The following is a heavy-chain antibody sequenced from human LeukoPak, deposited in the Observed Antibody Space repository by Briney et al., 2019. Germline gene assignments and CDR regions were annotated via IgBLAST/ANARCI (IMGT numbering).Heavy chain of an antibody. J-gene: IGHJ5*01. D-gene: IGHD6-19*01. V-gene: IGHV3-21*01. CDR3: ARVLYSSGWYEGYDS. CDR2: ISSSSSYL. Sequence: GGSLRLSCAASGFTFSSYTMNWVRQAPGKGLELVSSISSSSSYLYYADSLKGRFTISRDNAKNSLHLQMNSLRAEDTAVYYCARVLYSSGWYEGYDSWGQGTLVTVSS. CDR1: GFTFSSYT.